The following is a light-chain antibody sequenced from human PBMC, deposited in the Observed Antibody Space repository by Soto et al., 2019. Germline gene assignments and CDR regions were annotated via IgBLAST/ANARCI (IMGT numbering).Light chain of an antibody. Sequence: QSALTQPASVSGSPGQSITISCTGSSSDVGGYGYVSWYQQHPGKAPKLMIYEVSNRPSGVSNRFSASKSGNTASLTISGLQAEDEADYYCSSYTSSSTLVFGGGTKVTVL. CDR2: EVS. CDR1: SSDVGGYGY. V-gene: IGLV2-14*01. J-gene: IGLJ2*01. CDR3: SSYTSSSTLV.